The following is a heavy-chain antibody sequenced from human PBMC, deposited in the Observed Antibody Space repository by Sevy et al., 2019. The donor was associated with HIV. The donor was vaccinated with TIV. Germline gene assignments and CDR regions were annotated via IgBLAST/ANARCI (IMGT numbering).Heavy chain of an antibody. CDR3: AKTPMTEAAPYFDF. CDR2: INWNSGSL. J-gene: IGHJ4*02. D-gene: IGHD6-19*01. CDR1: GFTFEDYA. V-gene: IGHV3-9*01. Sequence: GGSLRLSCAGSGFTFEDYALHWVRQAPGQGLEWVAGINWNSGSLDYADSVKGRFTISGDDAKNSLYLQMDTLRTEDTALYYCAKTPMTEAAPYFDFWGQGTLVTVSS.